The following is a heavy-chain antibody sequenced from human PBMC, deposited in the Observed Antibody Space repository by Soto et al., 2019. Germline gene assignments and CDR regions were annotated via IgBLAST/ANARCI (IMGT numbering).Heavy chain of an antibody. CDR3: AKDFDSISSTYYYYYYHLDV. CDR1: GFTFSSYA. Sequence: GGSLRLSCAASGFTFSSYAMSWVRQAPGKGLEWVSAISGSGGSTYYADSVKGRFTISRDNSKNTLYLQMNSLRAEDTAVYYCAKDFDSISSTYYYYYYHLDVCGQGTTVTGSS. J-gene: IGHJ6*03. V-gene: IGHV3-23*01. CDR2: ISGSGGST. D-gene: IGHD6-6*01.